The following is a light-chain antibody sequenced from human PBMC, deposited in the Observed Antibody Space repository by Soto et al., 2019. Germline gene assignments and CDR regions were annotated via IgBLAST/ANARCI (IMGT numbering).Light chain of an antibody. CDR2: LAS. CDR1: QGISKY. Sequence: DIELTQSPASLSASGGDRVTITCRASQGISKYLAWYQQKPCTAPKLLIYLASTLQVGVPSRFSGSGSGTDFSLTISSLQPEDVATYYCHYLNSLPLTFGGGTKVEI. J-gene: IGKJ4*01. CDR3: HYLNSLPLT. V-gene: IGKV1-9*01.